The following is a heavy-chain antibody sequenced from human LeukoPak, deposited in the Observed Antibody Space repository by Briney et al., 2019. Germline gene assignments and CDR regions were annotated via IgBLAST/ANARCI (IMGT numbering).Heavy chain of an antibody. D-gene: IGHD3-9*01. CDR2: IYHSGST. CDR1: GGSISSGGYS. V-gene: IGHV4-30-2*01. J-gene: IGHJ5*02. CDR3: ARDSIHYDILTGYYSSNWFDP. Sequence: SQTLSLTCAVSGGSISSGGYSWSWIRQPPGKGPEWIGYIYHSGSTYYNPSLKSRVTISVDRSKNQFSLKLSSVTAADTAVYYCARDSIHYDILTGYYSSNWFDPWGQGTLVTVSS.